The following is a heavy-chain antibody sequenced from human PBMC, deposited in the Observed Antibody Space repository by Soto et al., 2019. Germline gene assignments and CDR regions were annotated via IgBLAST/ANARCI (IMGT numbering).Heavy chain of an antibody. D-gene: IGHD1-26*01. V-gene: IGHV1-69*01. CDR1: GGTFSSYA. CDR3: ARSGGWALLGAHNFDY. Sequence: QVQLVQSGAEVKKPGYSVKVSCKASGGTFSSYAISWVRQAPGQGLEWMGGIIPIFGTANYAQKFQGRVTITADESTSTAYMELSSLRSEDTAVYYCARSGGWALLGAHNFDYWGQGTLVTVSS. CDR2: IIPIFGTA. J-gene: IGHJ4*02.